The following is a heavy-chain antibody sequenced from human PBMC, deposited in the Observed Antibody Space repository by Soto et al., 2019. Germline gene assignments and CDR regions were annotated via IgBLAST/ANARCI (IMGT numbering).Heavy chain of an antibody. J-gene: IGHJ4*02. CDR3: ARVTPWYYFDY. V-gene: IGHV5-51*01. CDR2: IYPSDSDT. CDR1: GYTFTNYW. D-gene: IGHD2-8*02. Sequence: GESLKISCKASGYTFTNYWIGWVRQMRGKGLEWMGIIYPSDSDTRYSPSFQGQVTVSADKSISTAYLQWGSLKASDTAMYYCARVTPWYYFDYWGQGTLVTVSS.